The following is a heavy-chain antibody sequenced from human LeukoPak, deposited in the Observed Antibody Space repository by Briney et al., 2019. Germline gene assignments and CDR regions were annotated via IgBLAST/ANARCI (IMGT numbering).Heavy chain of an antibody. CDR3: ARDFDGSGSSAFDI. CDR2: ISSSSYI. D-gene: IGHD3-10*01. CDR1: GFTFSSYS. J-gene: IGHJ3*02. Sequence: GGSLRLSCAASGFTFSSYSMNWVRQAPGKGLEWVSSISSSSYIYYADSVKGRFTISRDNAKNSLYLQMNSLRAEDTAVYYCARDFDGSGSSAFDIWGQGTMVTVSS. V-gene: IGHV3-21*01.